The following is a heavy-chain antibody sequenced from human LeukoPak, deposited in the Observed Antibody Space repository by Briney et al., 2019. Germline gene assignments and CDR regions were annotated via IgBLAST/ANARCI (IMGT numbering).Heavy chain of an antibody. D-gene: IGHD3-22*01. Sequence: PGGSLRLSCAASGFTFSDYYMSWIRQAPGKGLEWVSYISSSGSTIYYADSVKGRFIISRDNAKNSLYLQMNSLRAEDTAVYYCARDPPYYYDSSGYYRLFDYWGQGTLVTVSS. CDR1: GFTFSDYY. CDR3: ARDPPYYYDSSGYYRLFDY. CDR2: ISSSGSTI. V-gene: IGHV3-11*04. J-gene: IGHJ4*02.